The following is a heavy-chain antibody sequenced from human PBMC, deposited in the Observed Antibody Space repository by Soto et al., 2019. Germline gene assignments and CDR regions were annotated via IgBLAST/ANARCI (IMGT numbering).Heavy chain of an antibody. D-gene: IGHD1-26*01. CDR1: GFTFSSYA. CDR2: ISGSGGST. CDR3: AKRPRGGSFQYYFDY. J-gene: IGHJ4*02. V-gene: IGHV3-23*01. Sequence: GGSLRLSCAASGFTFSSYAMSWVRQAPGKGLEWVSAISGSGGSTYYADSVKGRFTISRDNSKNTLYLQTNSLRAEDTAVYYCAKRPRGGSFQYYFDYWGQGTLVTVSS.